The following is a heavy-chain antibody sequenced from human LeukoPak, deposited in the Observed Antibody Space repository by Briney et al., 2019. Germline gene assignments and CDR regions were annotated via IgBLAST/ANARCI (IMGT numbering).Heavy chain of an antibody. J-gene: IGHJ5*02. Sequence: ASVKVSCKASGYTFTSYYMHWVRQAPGQGLEWMGWINPNSGGTNYAQKFQGRVTMTRDTSISTAYMELSRLTSDDTAVYYCARVGIIMVRGVTPVNWFDPWGQGTLVTVSS. CDR3: ARVGIIMVRGVTPVNWFDP. V-gene: IGHV1-2*02. CDR2: INPNSGGT. D-gene: IGHD3-10*01. CDR1: GYTFTSYY.